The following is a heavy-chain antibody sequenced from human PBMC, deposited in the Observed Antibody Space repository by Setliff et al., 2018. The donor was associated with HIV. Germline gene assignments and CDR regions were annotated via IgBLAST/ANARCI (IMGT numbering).Heavy chain of an antibody. CDR1: GYSMSSGYY. D-gene: IGHD3-3*01. Sequence: SETLSLTCSVSGYSMSSGYYWSWIRQPPGKGLEWIGYIYYSGSTNYNPSLKSRVTISVDTSKNQFSLKLSSVIAADTAVYYCARIFGDQGYYYGMDVWGQGTTVTVSS. CDR3: ARIFGDQGYYYGMDV. J-gene: IGHJ6*02. V-gene: IGHV4-61*01. CDR2: IYYSGST.